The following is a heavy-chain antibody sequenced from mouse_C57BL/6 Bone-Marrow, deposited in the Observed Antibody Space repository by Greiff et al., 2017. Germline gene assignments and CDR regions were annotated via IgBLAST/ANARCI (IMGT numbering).Heavy chain of an antibody. Sequence: EVQLQQSGPGLAKPSQTLSLTCSVTGYSITSYYWNWIRKFPGNKLEYMGYISYSGSTYNNPSLKSRISITRDTSKNQYYLQLNSVTTEDTATYYGARWDYSPLYAMDYWGQGTSVTVSS. CDR3: ARWDYSPLYAMDY. J-gene: IGHJ4*01. V-gene: IGHV3-8*01. CDR1: GYSITSYY. D-gene: IGHD2-12*01. CDR2: ISYSGST.